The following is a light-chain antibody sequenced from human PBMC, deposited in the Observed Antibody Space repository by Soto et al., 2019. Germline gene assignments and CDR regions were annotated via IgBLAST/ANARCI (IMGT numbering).Light chain of an antibody. V-gene: IGKV3-11*01. CDR1: QSVSRY. CDR2: DAS. J-gene: IGKJ2*01. Sequence: EIVLTQSPATLSLSPGERATLPCRASQSVSRYLAWYQQKPGQAPRLLIYDASNRATGIPARFSGSGSGTDFTLTISSLEPEDFAVYYCQQRSNWPGTFGQGTKLEIK. CDR3: QQRSNWPGT.